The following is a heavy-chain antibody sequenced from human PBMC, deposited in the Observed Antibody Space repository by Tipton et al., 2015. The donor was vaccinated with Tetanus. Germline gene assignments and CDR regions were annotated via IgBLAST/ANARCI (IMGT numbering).Heavy chain of an antibody. D-gene: IGHD3-22*01. CDR1: GLSLSTNQVR. CDR3: AHRLRVDTIIVLDPDAFDI. CDR2: IYWNGEK. V-gene: IGHV2-5*01. J-gene: IGHJ3*02. Sequence: LVKPTQTLTLTCTFSGLSLSTNQVRVGWIRQPPGKALEWLAVIYWNGEKRYSPSLRNRLTITKDTSKNQVVLTMTNMDPVDTATYYCAHRLRVDTIIVLDPDAFDIWGPGMMVTVSP.